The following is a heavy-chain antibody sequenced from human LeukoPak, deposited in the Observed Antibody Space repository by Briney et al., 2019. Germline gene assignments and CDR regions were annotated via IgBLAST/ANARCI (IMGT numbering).Heavy chain of an antibody. Sequence: GGSLRLSCTASGFTFGDYAMSWVRQAPGKGLEWVGFIRSKAYGGTTEYAASVKGRFTISRDDSKGIAYLQMNSLKTEETAVYYCTSALTYYYDSSGYYPPYYYYMDVWGKGTTVTVSS. V-gene: IGHV3-49*04. CDR2: IRSKAYGGTT. J-gene: IGHJ6*03. D-gene: IGHD3-22*01. CDR3: TSALTYYYDSSGYYPPYYYYMDV. CDR1: GFTFGDYA.